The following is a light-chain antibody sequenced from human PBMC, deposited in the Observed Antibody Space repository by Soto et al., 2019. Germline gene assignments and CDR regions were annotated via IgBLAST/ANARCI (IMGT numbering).Light chain of an antibody. CDR3: QQASSFPPWT. Sequence: DIQMTQYPSSVSASVGARVPITCRASQGISSWFAWYQQKPGKAPKLLIYAASSLQSGVQSRFSCSGSGTDFTLTISSLQPEDFATYYCQQASSFPPWTFGQGTKVEIK. CDR2: AAS. CDR1: QGISSW. J-gene: IGKJ1*01. V-gene: IGKV1-12*01.